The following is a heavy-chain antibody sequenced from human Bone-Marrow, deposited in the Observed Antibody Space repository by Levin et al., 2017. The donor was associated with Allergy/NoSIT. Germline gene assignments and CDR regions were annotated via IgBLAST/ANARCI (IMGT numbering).Heavy chain of an antibody. CDR3: ALEAIGYDSSGRVFG. Sequence: SETLSLTCTVSGGSISSSSYYWGWIRQPPGKGREWIGSIYYSGSTYYNPALNSLVTISVDTSKNQFSLKLSTVTAEDTAVYYWALEAIGYDSSGRVFGWGQGPLVTDSS. CDR1: GGSISSSSYY. J-gene: IGHJ4*02. D-gene: IGHD3-22*01. CDR2: IYYSGST. V-gene: IGHV4-39*07.